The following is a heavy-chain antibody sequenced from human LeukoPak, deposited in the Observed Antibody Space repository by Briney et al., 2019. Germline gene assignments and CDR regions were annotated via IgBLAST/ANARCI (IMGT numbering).Heavy chain of an antibody. D-gene: IGHD2-2*01. CDR2: ISYDGSNK. CDR3: GVGVVVPAALSIYNY. Sequence: AGGSLRLSCAASGFTFSSYAMHWVRQAPGKGLEWVAVISYDGSNKYYADSVKGRFTISRDNSKNTLYLQMNSLRAEDTAVYYCGVGVVVPAALSIYNYWGQGTLVTVSS. V-gene: IGHV3-30-3*01. CDR1: GFTFSSYA. J-gene: IGHJ4*02.